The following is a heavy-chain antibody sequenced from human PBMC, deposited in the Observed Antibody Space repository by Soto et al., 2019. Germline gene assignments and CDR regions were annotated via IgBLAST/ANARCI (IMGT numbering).Heavy chain of an antibody. D-gene: IGHD2-2*01. V-gene: IGHV1-3*01. Sequence: RLEWMGWINPSNGNTRYAQKFQGRVTLTRDTSKSTAYMELSSLRSDDRALYYCARRQHCSRTSCPEPLDNWGPGTLVTVSS. J-gene: IGHJ4*02. CDR2: INPSNGNT. CDR3: ARRQHCSRTSCPEPLDN.